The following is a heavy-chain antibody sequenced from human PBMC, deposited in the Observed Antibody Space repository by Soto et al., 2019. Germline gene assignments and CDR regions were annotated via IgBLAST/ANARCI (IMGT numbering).Heavy chain of an antibody. CDR1: GFTFSDYW. J-gene: IGHJ4*02. V-gene: IGHV3-7*03. D-gene: IGHD7-27*01. CDR3: ALEGDNNTWGSC. Sequence: EVRLVDSGGLLVQPGGSLRLACAASGFTFSDYWMSWVRQAPGRGLEWVANIKEDGSGQYYVDSVKGRFTISRDNAKNSLFLHMSGLGVEDTAVYYCALEGDNNTWGSCWGPGTLGTVSS. CDR2: IKEDGSGQ.